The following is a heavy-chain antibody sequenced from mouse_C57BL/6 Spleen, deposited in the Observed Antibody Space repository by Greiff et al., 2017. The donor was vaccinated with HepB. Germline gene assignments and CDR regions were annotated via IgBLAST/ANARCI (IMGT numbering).Heavy chain of an antibody. CDR2: ISDGGSYT. CDR1: GFTFSSYA. J-gene: IGHJ1*03. V-gene: IGHV5-4*01. Sequence: EVQRVESGGGLVKPGGSLKLSCAASGFTFSSYAMSWVRQTPEKRLEWVATISDGGSYTYYPDNVKGRFTISRDNAKNNLYLQMSHLKSEDTAMYYCARDGVPWGYFDVWGTGTTVTVSS. CDR3: ARDGVPWGYFDV.